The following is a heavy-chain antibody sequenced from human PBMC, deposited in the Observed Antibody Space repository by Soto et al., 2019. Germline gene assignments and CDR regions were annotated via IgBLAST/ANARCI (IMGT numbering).Heavy chain of an antibody. J-gene: IGHJ2*01. CDR3: ARVPPRYSSSWDRSWYFDL. D-gene: IGHD6-13*01. CDR1: GGSISSSNW. Sequence: QVQLQESGPGLVKPSGTLSLTCAVSGGSISSSNWWSWVRQPTWKGLEWIGEIYHSGSTNYNPSLQSRVTISVDKSTNQFSLKLSSVTAADTAVYYCARVPPRYSSSWDRSWYFDLWGRGTLVTVSS. CDR2: IYHSGST. V-gene: IGHV4-4*02.